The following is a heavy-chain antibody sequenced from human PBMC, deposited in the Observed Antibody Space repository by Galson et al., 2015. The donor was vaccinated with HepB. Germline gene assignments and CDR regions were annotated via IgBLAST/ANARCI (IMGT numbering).Heavy chain of an antibody. J-gene: IGHJ4*02. CDR3: AKADEQQLVLDY. Sequence: SLRLSCAASGFTFSSHGMHWVRQAPGKGLEWVAVISYDGSNKYYADSVKGRFTISRDNSKNTLYLQMNSLRAEDTAVYYCAKADEQQLVLDYWGQGTLVTVSS. CDR2: ISYDGSNK. D-gene: IGHD6-13*01. CDR1: GFTFSSHG. V-gene: IGHV3-30*18.